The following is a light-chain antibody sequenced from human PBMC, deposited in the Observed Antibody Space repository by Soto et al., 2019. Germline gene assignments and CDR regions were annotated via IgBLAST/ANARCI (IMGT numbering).Light chain of an antibody. V-gene: IGKV3-15*01. CDR2: GAS. CDR1: QTISTN. J-gene: IGKJ4*01. Sequence: EIVMTQSPATLSVSPGERATLSCRASQTISTNLAWYQQKPGQAPSLLTYGASTRASGIPARFSGSGSGTEFTLTISSLQSEDFAVYYCQHYNNWVSFGGGTRVEIK. CDR3: QHYNNWVS.